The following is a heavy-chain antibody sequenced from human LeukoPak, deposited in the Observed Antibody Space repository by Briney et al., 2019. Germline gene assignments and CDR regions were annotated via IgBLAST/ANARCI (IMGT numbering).Heavy chain of an antibody. CDR1: GFTFSSYA. J-gene: IGHJ4*02. CDR2: ISYDGSNK. CDR3: ARVAAGLFDY. Sequence: PGRSLRLSCAASGFTFSSYAMHWVRQAPGKGLEWVAVISYDGSNKYYADSVKGRFTISGDNSKNTLYLQMNSLRAEDTAVYYCARVAAGLFDYWGQGTLVTVSS. V-gene: IGHV3-30*04. D-gene: IGHD6-19*01.